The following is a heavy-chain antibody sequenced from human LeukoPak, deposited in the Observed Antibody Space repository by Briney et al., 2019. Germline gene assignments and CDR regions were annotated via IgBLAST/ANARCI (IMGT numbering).Heavy chain of an antibody. V-gene: IGHV3-23*01. CDR3: AKRGVVIRVILVGFHKEAYYFDS. CDR1: GITLSNYG. CDR2: ISDSGGRT. J-gene: IGHJ4*02. Sequence: GGSLRLSCAVSGITLSNYGMSWVRQAPGKGLEWVAGISDSGGRTNYADSVKGRFTISRDNPKNTLYLQMSNLRAEDTAVYFCAKRGVVIRVILVGFHKEAYYFDSWGQGALVTVSS. D-gene: IGHD3-22*01.